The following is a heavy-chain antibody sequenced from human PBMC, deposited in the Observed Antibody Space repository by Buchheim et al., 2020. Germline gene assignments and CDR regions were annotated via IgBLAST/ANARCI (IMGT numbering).Heavy chain of an antibody. Sequence: EVQLVESGGGLVQPGGSLRLSCAASGFIFSDYDMDWVRQAPGKGLEWVGGFSSSTAEYAASVKGRFTIPRVDSGNSLCLELNSLITEDTAVYYCARDQWGSYLNWGQESL. D-gene: IGHD3-16*02. J-gene: IGHJ4*02. CDR2: FSSSTA. CDR1: GFIFSDYD. CDR3: ARDQWGSYLN. V-gene: IGHV3-72*01.